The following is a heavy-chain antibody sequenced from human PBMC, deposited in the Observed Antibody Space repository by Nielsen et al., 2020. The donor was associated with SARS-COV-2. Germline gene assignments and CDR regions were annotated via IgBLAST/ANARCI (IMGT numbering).Heavy chain of an antibody. D-gene: IGHD3-16*01. Sequence: GESLKISCKGSGYSFTSYWISWVRQMPGKGLEWKGRIDPSDSYTNYSPSFQGHVTISADKSISTAYLQWSSLKASDTAMYYCARHFKGGVDFDYWGQGTLVTVSS. CDR2: IDPSDSYT. V-gene: IGHV5-10-1*01. J-gene: IGHJ4*02. CDR3: ARHFKGGVDFDY. CDR1: GYSFTSYW.